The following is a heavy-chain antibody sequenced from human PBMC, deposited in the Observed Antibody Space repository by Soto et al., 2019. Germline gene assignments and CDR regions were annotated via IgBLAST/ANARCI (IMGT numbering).Heavy chain of an antibody. V-gene: IGHV5-51*01. CDR3: ARQEYSSRTACYTVDS. CDR1: RYSSTSYP. Sequence: GAALKISCKGSRYSSTSYPIGWVRQMPGKGREWLRIIYLGGSNTRYSPSLQGQVTISGDKSISTAYLEWSSLKSSDTAIYYCARQEYSSRTACYTVDSWGQGTRVTVSS. D-gene: IGHD2-2*02. CDR2: IYLGGSNT. J-gene: IGHJ4*02.